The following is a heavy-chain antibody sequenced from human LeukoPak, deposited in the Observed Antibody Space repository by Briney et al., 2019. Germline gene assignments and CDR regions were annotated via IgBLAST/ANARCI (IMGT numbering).Heavy chain of an antibody. CDR1: GFTFSNAW. V-gene: IGHV3-15*01. Sequence: TVGSLRLSCAASGFTFSNAWMSWVRQAPGKGLEWVGRIKSKTDGGTTDYAAPVKGRFTISRDDSKNTLYLQMNSLKTEDTAVYYCTTTFTPYYYYMDVWGKGTTVTVSS. D-gene: IGHD2/OR15-2a*01. CDR2: IKSKTDGGTT. J-gene: IGHJ6*03. CDR3: TTTFTPYYYYMDV.